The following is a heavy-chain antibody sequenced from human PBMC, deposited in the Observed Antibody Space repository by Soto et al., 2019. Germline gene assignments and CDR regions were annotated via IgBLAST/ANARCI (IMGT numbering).Heavy chain of an antibody. Sequence: NPSETLSLTCAVSGGSIRGYYGSWIRQPPGKGLEWIGYISYSGSTNYNPSLKNRVTISVDTSKNQFSLKLSFVTAADTAVYYCAREGGVATPIGMDVWGQGTTVTVSS. V-gene: IGHV4-59*01. CDR2: ISYSGST. CDR1: GGSIRGYY. J-gene: IGHJ6*02. D-gene: IGHD5-12*01. CDR3: AREGGVATPIGMDV.